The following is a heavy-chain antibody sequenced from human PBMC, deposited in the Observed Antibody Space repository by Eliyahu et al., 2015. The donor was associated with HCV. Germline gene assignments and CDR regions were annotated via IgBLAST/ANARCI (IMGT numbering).Heavy chain of an antibody. D-gene: IGHD6-19*01. CDR3: ASGGGGIAVAGTGGWFDP. CDR1: GGSITSYY. Sequence: QVQLQESGPGLVKPSETLSLTCIVSGGSITSYYWSWIRQPPGKGXEWIGYIHXSGRTNYNPPLKSRVTISVDTSKNQFSLKVTSVTAADTAVYFCASGGGGIAVAGTGGWFDPWGQGTLVTVSS. CDR2: IHXSGRT. J-gene: IGHJ5*02. V-gene: IGHV4-59*01.